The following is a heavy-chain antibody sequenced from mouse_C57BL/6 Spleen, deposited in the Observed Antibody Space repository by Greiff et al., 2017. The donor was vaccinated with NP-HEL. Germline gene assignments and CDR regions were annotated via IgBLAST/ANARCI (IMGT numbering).Heavy chain of an antibody. CDR2: IDPSDSYT. CDR3: ARRSDYDGFDY. J-gene: IGHJ2*01. D-gene: IGHD2-4*01. Sequence: QVHVKQPGAELVKPGASVKLSCKASGYTFTSYWMQWVKQRPGQGLEWIGEIDPSDSYTNYNQKFKGKATLTVDTSSSTAYMQLSSLTSEDSAVYYCARRSDYDGFDYWGQGTTLTVSS. V-gene: IGHV1-50*01. CDR1: GYTFTSYW.